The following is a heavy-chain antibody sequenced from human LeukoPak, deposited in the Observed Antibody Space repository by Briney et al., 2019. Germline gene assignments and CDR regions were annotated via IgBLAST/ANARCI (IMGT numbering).Heavy chain of an antibody. J-gene: IGHJ4*02. V-gene: IGHV3-23*01. CDR3: AKDSRIPAGGTEPSDY. CDR1: GFTFSTYA. Sequence: GGSLRLSCAASGFTFSTYAMTWVRQPPGKGLEWVSAISGSGGSTYYANSVKGRFTISRDNSKDTLYLQMNSPRAEDTAVYYCAKDSRIPAGGTEPSDYWGQGTLVTVSS. CDR2: ISGSGGST. D-gene: IGHD6-13*01.